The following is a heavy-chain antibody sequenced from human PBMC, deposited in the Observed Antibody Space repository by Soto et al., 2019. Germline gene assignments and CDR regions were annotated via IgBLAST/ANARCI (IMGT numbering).Heavy chain of an antibody. Sequence: SETLSLTCTVSGGSLTKYYWSWIRQPAGKGLEWIGRVSTSGNVVSKASLRSRLTMSVDTSKNQFSLRLTSVTAADTAVYYCPRDHNDFWCLYPLAVDYCCQGALVT. CDR3: PRDHNDFWCLYPLAVDY. CDR2: VSTSGNV. D-gene: IGHD3-3*01. CDR1: GGSLTKYY. J-gene: IGHJ4*02. V-gene: IGHV4-4*07.